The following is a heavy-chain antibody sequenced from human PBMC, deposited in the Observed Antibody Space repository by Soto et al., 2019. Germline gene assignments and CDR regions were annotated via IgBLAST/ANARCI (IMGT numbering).Heavy chain of an antibody. Sequence: GGSLRLSCAASGFTFSSYAMSWVRQAPGKGLEWVSAISGSGGSTYYADSVKGRFTISRDNSKNTLYLQMNSLRAEDTAVYYCAKYPSWLDYYYYGMDVWGQGTTVTVSS. CDR2: ISGSGGST. D-gene: IGHD2-2*01. CDR1: GFTFSSYA. V-gene: IGHV3-23*01. CDR3: AKYPSWLDYYYYGMDV. J-gene: IGHJ6*02.